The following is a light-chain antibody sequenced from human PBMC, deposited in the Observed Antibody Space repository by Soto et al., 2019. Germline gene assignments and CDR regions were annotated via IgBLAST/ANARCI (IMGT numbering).Light chain of an antibody. CDR2: DVS. CDR1: SSDVGGYNY. J-gene: IGLJ2*01. V-gene: IGLV2-14*01. CDR3: SSYTSSSTLYVV. Sequence: QSALTQPASVSGSPGQSITISCTGTSSDVGGYNYVSWYQQHPGKAPKLMIYDVSNRPSGVSNRCSGSKSGNTASLTISGRQAEDEADYYGSSYTSSSTLYVVFGGGTKLTVL.